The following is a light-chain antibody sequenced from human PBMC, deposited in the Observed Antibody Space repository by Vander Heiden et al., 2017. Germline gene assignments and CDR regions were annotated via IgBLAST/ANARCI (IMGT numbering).Light chain of an antibody. CDR3: QAYDRSPGGV. Sequence: QSVLTQPPSVSGAPGQRVTISCTGSSSNIGAGYDVHWYQQLPGTAPKPLNYGNSHRAPGVPDRFPGPKSGPSAPPAITWLQAEDEADYFCQAYDRSPGGVFGGGTKLTVL. CDR2: GNS. V-gene: IGLV1-40*01. CDR1: SSNIGAGYD. J-gene: IGLJ2*01.